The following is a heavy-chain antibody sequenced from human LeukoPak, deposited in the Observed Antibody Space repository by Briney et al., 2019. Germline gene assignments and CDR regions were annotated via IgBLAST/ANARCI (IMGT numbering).Heavy chain of an antibody. CDR2: ISSSSAYT. CDR1: GFTFSDYY. CDR3: ARGHYGMDV. Sequence: KPGGSLRLSCAASGFTFSDYYMSWIRQAPGKGLEWLSYISSSSAYTNNADSVRGRFTISRDNAKSSLCLQMNSLRAEDTAVYYCARGHYGMDVWGQGTTVTVSS. J-gene: IGHJ6*02. V-gene: IGHV3-11*06.